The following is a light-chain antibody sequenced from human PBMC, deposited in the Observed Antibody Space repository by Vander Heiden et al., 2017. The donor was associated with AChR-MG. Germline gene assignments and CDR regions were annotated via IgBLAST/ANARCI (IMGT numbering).Light chain of an antibody. CDR1: SSDVGRYNL. Sequence: QSALTQPASGSGSPGQSITISCTGTSSDVGRYNLVSWYQHHPGKAPKLIIYEGSKRPSRVSNRFSGSKSGNTASLTISGLQAEDEADYYCCSYAGSITHVIFGGGTKLTVL. CDR2: EGS. CDR3: CSYAGSITHVI. V-gene: IGLV2-23*01. J-gene: IGLJ2*01.